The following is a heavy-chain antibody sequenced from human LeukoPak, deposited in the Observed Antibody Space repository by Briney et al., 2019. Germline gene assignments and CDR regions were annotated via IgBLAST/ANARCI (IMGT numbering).Heavy chain of an antibody. CDR3: ARHSGDGTGFVY. D-gene: IGHD7-27*01. CDR1: GGSTSSYS. Sequence: SETLSLTCTVSGGSTSSYSWSWIRQPPGKGLEWIGYIYYSGSTNYNPSLKSRLTISIDTSKNQFSLKLSSVTAADTAVHYCARHSGDGTGFVYWGQGTLVTVSS. CDR2: IYYSGST. J-gene: IGHJ4*02. V-gene: IGHV4-59*08.